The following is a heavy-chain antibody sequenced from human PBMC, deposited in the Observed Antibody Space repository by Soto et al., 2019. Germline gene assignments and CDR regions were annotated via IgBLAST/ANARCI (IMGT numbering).Heavy chain of an antibody. CDR1: GYTFTGYY. CDR3: AIDGTFYTAMDI. J-gene: IGHJ3*02. D-gene: IGHD3-16*01. V-gene: IGHV1-2*02. Sequence: ASVKVSCNASGYTFTGYYIHWFRQAPGQGLEWMGWVNPNRGGTSYAQKFQGRVTVTRDTSISTAYMELSRLRSDDTAVYYCAIDGTFYTAMDIRGQGPTVPV. CDR2: VNPNRGGT.